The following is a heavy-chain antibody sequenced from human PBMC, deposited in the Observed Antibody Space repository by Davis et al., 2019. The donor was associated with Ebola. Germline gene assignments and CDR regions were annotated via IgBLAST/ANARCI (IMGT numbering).Heavy chain of an antibody. CDR1: GFTFSSHR. CDR3: ARERSGPLDY. CDR2: IKLDGSET. Sequence: GESLKIPCAASGFTFSSHRMTWVRQAPGKGLEWVANIKLDGSETHYVDSVKGRFTIPRDNAKNSLYLQMNSLRAEDTAVYYCARERSGPLDYWGQGTLVTVSS. V-gene: IGHV3-7*03. J-gene: IGHJ4*02. D-gene: IGHD3-3*01.